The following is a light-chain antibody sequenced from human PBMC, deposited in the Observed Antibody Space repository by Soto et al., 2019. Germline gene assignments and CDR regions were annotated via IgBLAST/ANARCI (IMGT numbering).Light chain of an antibody. CDR1: QSVSSDY. J-gene: IGKJ2*01. Sequence: EIVLTQSPGTLSLSPGERATLSRRASQSVSSDYLAWYQQKPGQAPRLLVYGASNRATAIPDRFSGSGSGTDFTLTISRLEPEDFAVYSCQQYGSSPYTFGQGTKLEI. CDR2: GAS. V-gene: IGKV3-20*01. CDR3: QQYGSSPYT.